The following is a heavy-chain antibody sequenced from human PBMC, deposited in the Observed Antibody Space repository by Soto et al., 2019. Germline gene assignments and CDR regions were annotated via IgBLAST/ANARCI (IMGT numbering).Heavy chain of an antibody. V-gene: IGHV3-33*01. CDR3: ARGSAGSESVVVVPAIDFYSFDT. D-gene: IGHD2-15*01. CDR2: IWYDGDKK. Sequence: QVQLVESGGGVVQPGRSLRLSCAASGFTLSSYGMHWVRQAPGKGLEWVAVIWYDGDKKYYADSVKVRFTISRDESKNTVYLRMSSLRGEDTGAYYCARGSAGSESVVVVPAIDFYSFDTWGQGTLVSASS. J-gene: IGHJ4*02. CDR1: GFTLSSYG.